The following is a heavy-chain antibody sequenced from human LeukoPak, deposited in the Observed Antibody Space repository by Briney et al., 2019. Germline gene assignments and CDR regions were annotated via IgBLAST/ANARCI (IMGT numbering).Heavy chain of an antibody. CDR1: GGSFSGYY. J-gene: IGHJ4*02. CDR3: ARGTYDSSGYYYVPPDY. CDR2: INHSGST. Sequence: SETLSLTCAVYGGSFSGYYWSWLRQPPGKGLEWIGEINHSGSTNYNPSLKSRVTISVDTSKNQFSLKLSSVTAADTAVYYCARGTYDSSGYYYVPPDYWGQGTLVTVSS. D-gene: IGHD3-22*01. V-gene: IGHV4-34*01.